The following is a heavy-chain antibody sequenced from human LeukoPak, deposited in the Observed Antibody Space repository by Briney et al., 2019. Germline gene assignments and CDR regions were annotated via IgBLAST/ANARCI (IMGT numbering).Heavy chain of an antibody. Sequence: GGSLRLSCAASGFTFTNYWMSWVRQAPGKGLEWVAFIRYDGSNKYYADSVKGRFTISRDNSKNTLYLQMNSLRAEDTAVYYCAKDLSFLSTAAGFFDAFDIWGQGTMVTVSS. CDR1: GFTFTNYW. D-gene: IGHD6-13*01. V-gene: IGHV3-30*02. J-gene: IGHJ3*02. CDR3: AKDLSFLSTAAGFFDAFDI. CDR2: IRYDGSNK.